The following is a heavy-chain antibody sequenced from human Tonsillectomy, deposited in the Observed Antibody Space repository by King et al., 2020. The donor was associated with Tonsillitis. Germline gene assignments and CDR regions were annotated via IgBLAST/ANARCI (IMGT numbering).Heavy chain of an antibody. Sequence: QLVQSGAEVKKPGSSVKVSCKASGGTFSSYAISWVRQAPGQGLEWMGRIIPILGIANYAQKFQGRVTITADKSTSTAYMELSSLGSEDTAVYYCAREGALNTGYSSGWYFDYWGQGTLVTVSS. CDR2: IIPILGIA. V-gene: IGHV1-69*09. D-gene: IGHD6-19*01. J-gene: IGHJ4*02. CDR1: GGTFSSYA. CDR3: AREGALNTGYSSGWYFDY.